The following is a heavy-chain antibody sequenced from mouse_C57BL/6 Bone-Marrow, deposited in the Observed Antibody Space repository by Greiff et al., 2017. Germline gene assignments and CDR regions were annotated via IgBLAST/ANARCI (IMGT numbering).Heavy chain of an antibody. CDR2: IYPGSGST. D-gene: IGHD1-1*01. V-gene: IGHV1-55*01. CDR3: ARRATVVSPAWFAY. CDR1: GYTFTSYW. J-gene: IGHJ3*01. Sequence: QVQLQQPGAELVKPGASVKMSCKASGYTFTSYWITWVKQRPGQGLEWIGEIYPGSGSTNYNEKFKSKATLTVDTSSSTAYMQLSSLTSEDSAVYYCARRATVVSPAWFAYWGQGTLVTVSA.